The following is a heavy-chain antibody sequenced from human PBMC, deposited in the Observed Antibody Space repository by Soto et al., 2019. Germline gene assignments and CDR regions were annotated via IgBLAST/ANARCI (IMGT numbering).Heavy chain of an antibody. CDR2: IYYSGST. V-gene: IGHV4-59*01. Sequence: SETLSLTCTVSGGSISSYYWSWIRQPPGNGLEWIGYIYYSGSTNYNPSLKSRVTISVDTSKNQFSLKLSSVTAADTAVYYCARVKQRITSFGVVTKYFLYWCQGPLVTVSS. CDR3: ARVKQRITSFGVVTKYFLY. J-gene: IGHJ4*02. CDR1: GGSISSYY. D-gene: IGHD3-3*01.